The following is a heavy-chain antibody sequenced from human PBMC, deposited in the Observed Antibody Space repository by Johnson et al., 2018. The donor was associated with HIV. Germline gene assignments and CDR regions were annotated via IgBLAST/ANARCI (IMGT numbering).Heavy chain of an antibody. D-gene: IGHD6-13*01. CDR2: ISGSGDTT. J-gene: IGHJ3*02. CDR1: GFTFSSYA. Sequence: VQLVESGGGLVQPGGSLRLSCVASGFTFSSYAMSWVRQAPGKGLEWVSAISGSGDTTFSADSVRGRFTISRDNSKNTLYLQMNSLRAEDTAVYYCAKVAVATAAGGVALDIWGPGTMVTVS. CDR3: AKVAVATAAGGVALDI. V-gene: IGHV3-23*04.